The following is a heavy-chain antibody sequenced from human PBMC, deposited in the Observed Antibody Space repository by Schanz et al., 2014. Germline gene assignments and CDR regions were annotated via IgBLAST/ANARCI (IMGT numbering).Heavy chain of an antibody. CDR2: LTGSGTTT. CDR1: GFIFSNSW. CDR3: AKDLAAVGVFDY. Sequence: EVQLLESGGGLVQPGGSLRLSCAASGFIFSNSWMSWVRQAPGKGLEWVSALTGSGTTTYYADSVKGRFTISRDNSKNTLYLQMNSLRAEDTAIYYCAKDLAAVGVFDYWGQGSLVTVSS. V-gene: IGHV3-23*01. J-gene: IGHJ4*02. D-gene: IGHD6-13*01.